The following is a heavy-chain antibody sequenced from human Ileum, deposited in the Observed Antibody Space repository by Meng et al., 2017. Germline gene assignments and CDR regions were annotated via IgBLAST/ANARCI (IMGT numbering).Heavy chain of an antibody. CDR3: AAQHTSSGGGYGWFDP. CDR2: ITYTGNS. D-gene: IGHD6-13*01. J-gene: IGHJ5*02. CDR1: GDSVSSSSYF. Sequence: QLQLQGSGPGLVKPSETLSLTCIVSGDSVSSSSYFWVWKRQPPGKGLEYIGGITYTGNSFFNPSLNPSLKTRLSTSFDTSKNQFSLKVNAVIAADTAVYYCAAQHTSSGGGYGWFDPWGQGILVTVSS. V-gene: IGHV4-39*01.